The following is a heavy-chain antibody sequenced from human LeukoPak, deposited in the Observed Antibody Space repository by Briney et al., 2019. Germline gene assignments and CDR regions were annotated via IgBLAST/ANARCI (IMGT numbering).Heavy chain of an antibody. CDR2: ISSSSSYI. CDR1: GFTFSSYS. V-gene: IGHV3-21*01. J-gene: IGHJ4*02. Sequence: KPGGSLRLSCAASGFTFSSYSMNRVRQAPGKGLEWVSSISSSSSYIYYADSVKGRFTISRDNAKNSLYLQMNSLRAEDTAVCYCARDLGCCSSTSCYRYYFDYWGQGTLVTVSS. CDR3: ARDLGCCSSTSCYRYYFDY. D-gene: IGHD2-2*02.